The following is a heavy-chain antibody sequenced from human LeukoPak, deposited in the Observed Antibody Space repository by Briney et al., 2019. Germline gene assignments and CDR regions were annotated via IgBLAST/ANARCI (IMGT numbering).Heavy chain of an antibody. D-gene: IGHD3-3*01. J-gene: IGHJ4*02. Sequence: PGGSLRLSCAASGFTFSSYAMSWVRQAPGKGLEGVSAISGSGGSTYYADSVKGRVTISRENSKNTRYLQMNSLRAEDTAVYYCAKAQPQGEYDFWSGYLYYFDYWGQGTLVTVSS. CDR1: GFTFSSYA. V-gene: IGHV3-23*01. CDR2: ISGSGGST. CDR3: AKAQPQGEYDFWSGYLYYFDY.